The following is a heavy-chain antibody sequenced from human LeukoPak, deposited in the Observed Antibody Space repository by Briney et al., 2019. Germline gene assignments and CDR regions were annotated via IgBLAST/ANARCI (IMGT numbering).Heavy chain of an antibody. CDR2: INSDGSST. CDR1: GFTFSSYW. CDR3: ARDLYYDFWSGYLTLYGMDV. V-gene: IGHV3-74*01. Sequence: GGSLRLSCAASGFTFSSYWMHWVRQAPGKGLVRVSRINSDGSSTSYADSVKGRFTISRDNAKNTLYLQMNSLRAEDTAVYYCARDLYYDFWSGYLTLYGMDVWGQGTTVTVSS. J-gene: IGHJ6*02. D-gene: IGHD3-3*01.